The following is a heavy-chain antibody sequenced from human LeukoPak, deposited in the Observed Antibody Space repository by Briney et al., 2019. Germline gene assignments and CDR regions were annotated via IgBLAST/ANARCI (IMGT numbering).Heavy chain of an antibody. Sequence: GASVKVSCKASGYTFTGYYMHWVRQAPGQGLEWMGWINPNSSGTNYAQKFQGRVTMTRDTSISTAYMELSRLRSDDTAVYYCARDLWFGELLYCQDYWGQGTLVTVSS. CDR1: GYTFTGYY. CDR2: INPNSSGT. V-gene: IGHV1-2*02. D-gene: IGHD3-10*01. CDR3: ARDLWFGELLYCQDY. J-gene: IGHJ4*02.